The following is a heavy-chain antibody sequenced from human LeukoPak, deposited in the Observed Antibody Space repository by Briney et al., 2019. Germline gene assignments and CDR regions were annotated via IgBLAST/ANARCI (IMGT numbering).Heavy chain of an antibody. CDR1: GFTFSSYG. Sequence: GGSLRLSCAASGFTFSSYGMNWLRHAPGKGLEWVAVIWYDGSNKYYADSVKGRFTISRDNSKNTLYLQMNSLRAEDTAVYYCARGPGSGSYSGYLNYWGQGTLVTVSS. CDR3: ARGPGSGSYSGYLNY. D-gene: IGHD1-26*01. CDR2: IWYDGSNK. V-gene: IGHV3-33*01. J-gene: IGHJ4*02.